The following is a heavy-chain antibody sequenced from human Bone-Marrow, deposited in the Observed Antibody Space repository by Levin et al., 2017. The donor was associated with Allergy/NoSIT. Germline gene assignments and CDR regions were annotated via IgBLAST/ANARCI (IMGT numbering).Heavy chain of an antibody. CDR2: ISSSSGTI. V-gene: IGHV3-48*02. CDR1: GFTFNSYS. Sequence: GGSLRLSCAASGFTFNSYSMNWVRQAPGKGLEWVSYISSSSGTIDYADSVKGRFTISRDNAKSSLYPQMNSLRDEDTAVYYCARALTVPEGGDCWGQGTLVTVSS. CDR3: ARALTVPEGGDC. D-gene: IGHD1-14*01. J-gene: IGHJ4*02.